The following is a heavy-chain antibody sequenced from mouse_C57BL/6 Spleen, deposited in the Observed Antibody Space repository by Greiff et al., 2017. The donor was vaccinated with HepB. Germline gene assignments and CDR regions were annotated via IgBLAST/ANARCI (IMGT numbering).Heavy chain of an antibody. CDR2: IYPSDSET. CDR1: GYTFTSYW. V-gene: IGHV1-61*01. D-gene: IGHD2-2*01. Sequence: QVQLQQPGAELVRPGSSVKLSCKASGYTFTSYWMDWVKQSPGQGLEWIGNIYPSDSETHYNQKFKDKATLTVDKSSSTAYMQLSSLTSEDSAVYYCARGGYDGYAMDYWGQGTSVTVSS. CDR3: ARGGYDGYAMDY. J-gene: IGHJ4*01.